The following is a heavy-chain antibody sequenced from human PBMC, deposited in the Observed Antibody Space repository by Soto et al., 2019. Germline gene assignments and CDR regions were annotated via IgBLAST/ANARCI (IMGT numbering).Heavy chain of an antibody. V-gene: IGHV1-69*10. CDR3: ARGFYYYDSSGYYSFDY. D-gene: IGHD3-22*01. CDR1: GGTFSSYA. Sequence: ASVKVSCKASGGTFSSYAISWVRQAPGQGLEWMGGIIPILGIANYAQKFQGRVTITADKSTSTAYMELSSLRSEDTAVYYCARGFYYYDSSGYYSFDYWGQGTLVTVS. CDR2: IIPILGIA. J-gene: IGHJ4*02.